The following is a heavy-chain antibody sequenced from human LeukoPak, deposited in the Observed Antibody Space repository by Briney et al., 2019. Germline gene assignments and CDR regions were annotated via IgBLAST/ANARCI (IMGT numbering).Heavy chain of an antibody. Sequence: PGRSLRLSCAASGFPFDDYAMHWVRPAPGKGLEWVSGISWNSGSIGYADSVKGRFTISRDNAKNSLYLQMNSLRAEDTALYYCAKGSGGYSSSYPTNWGQGTLVTVSS. CDR1: GFPFDDYA. CDR2: ISWNSGSI. J-gene: IGHJ4*02. CDR3: AKGSGGYSSSYPTN. D-gene: IGHD6-6*01. V-gene: IGHV3-9*01.